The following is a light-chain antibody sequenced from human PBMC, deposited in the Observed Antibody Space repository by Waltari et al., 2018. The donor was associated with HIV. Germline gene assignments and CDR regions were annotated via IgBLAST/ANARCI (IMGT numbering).Light chain of an antibody. CDR2: GAS. CDR3: QQSHSVPYT. CDR1: QTVTGY. Sequence: DIQMTQSPSSLSASVGDRVAITCRSSQTVTGYLNWYRQKPGKAPNLLIYGASTLQSGVPSRFSGNGSATEYTLTINNVQPDDFATYHSQQSHSVPYTFGQGT. J-gene: IGKJ2*01. V-gene: IGKV1-39*01.